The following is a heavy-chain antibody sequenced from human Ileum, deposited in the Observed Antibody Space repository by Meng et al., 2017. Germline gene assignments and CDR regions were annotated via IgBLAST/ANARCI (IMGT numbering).Heavy chain of an antibody. Sequence: SETLSLTCTVSGGSISSYYWSWIRQPPGKGLEWIGYIYYSGSTNYNPSLKRRVTISVGTSKNQFSLKLSSVTAAYTAVYYCARDCSSPFDYWGQGTLVTVSS. CDR3: ARDCSSPFDY. V-gene: IGHV4-59*01. J-gene: IGHJ4*02. CDR1: GGSISSYY. D-gene: IGHD6-6*01. CDR2: IYYSGST.